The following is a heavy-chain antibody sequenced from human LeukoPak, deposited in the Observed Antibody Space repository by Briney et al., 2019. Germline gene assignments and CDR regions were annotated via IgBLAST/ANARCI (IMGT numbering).Heavy chain of an antibody. Sequence: GGSLRLSCAASGLTFSSYAMSWVRQAPGKGLEWVSAISGSGGSTYYADSVKGRFTISRDNSKNTLYLQMNSLRAEDTAVYYCAKDLARIYGSGSYYAFDIWGQGTMVTVSS. V-gene: IGHV3-23*01. D-gene: IGHD3-10*01. CDR3: AKDLARIYGSGSYYAFDI. CDR1: GLTFSSYA. J-gene: IGHJ3*02. CDR2: ISGSGGST.